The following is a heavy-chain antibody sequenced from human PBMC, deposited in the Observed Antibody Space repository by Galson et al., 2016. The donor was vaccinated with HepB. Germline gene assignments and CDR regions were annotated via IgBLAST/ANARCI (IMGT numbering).Heavy chain of an antibody. V-gene: IGHV1-24*01. J-gene: IGHJ4*02. CDR1: GYSLSGLY. CDR2: FNREDAET. Sequence: SVKVSCQVFGYSLSGLYIHWVRQAPGKGLEWVGTFNREDAETITTQKFQGRVTVSEVTSTDTTYLELKSLRSEDTAVYYCTTGPDPGTGADFWGQGTLVTVSS. CDR3: TTGPDPGTGADF. D-gene: IGHD3/OR15-3a*01.